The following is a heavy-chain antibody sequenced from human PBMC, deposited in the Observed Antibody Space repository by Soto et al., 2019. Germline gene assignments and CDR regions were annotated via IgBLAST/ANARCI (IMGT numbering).Heavy chain of an antibody. V-gene: IGHV3-30-3*01. CDR1: GFTFSSHA. CDR3: ARDDEGGRDCDLGY. CDR2: ISSDGSNK. Sequence: QVQLVESGGGVVQPGRSLRLSCSVSGFTFSSHAMHWVRQAPGKGLEWVALISSDGSNKYYADSVRGRFTTSRDNSKNTTYLQTQSLRVEDTAVYYCARDDEGGRDCDLGYWGQGALVTVSS. J-gene: IGHJ4*02. D-gene: IGHD1-26*01.